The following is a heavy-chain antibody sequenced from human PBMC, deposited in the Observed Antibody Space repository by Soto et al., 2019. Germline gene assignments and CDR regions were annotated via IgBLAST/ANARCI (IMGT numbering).Heavy chain of an antibody. Sequence: EVQLLESGGGLVQPGGSLRLSCAASGFTFSSYAMSWVRQAPGKGLEWVSIIGGGGVNTYYADSVKSRFTISRDNSKNTLYLQMNSLRAEDTAVYYCAKDSPYYYDSSDSVGAFDVWGQGTMVTVSS. CDR3: AKDSPYYYDSSDSVGAFDV. CDR2: IGGGGVNT. J-gene: IGHJ3*01. V-gene: IGHV3-23*01. D-gene: IGHD3-22*01. CDR1: GFTFSSYA.